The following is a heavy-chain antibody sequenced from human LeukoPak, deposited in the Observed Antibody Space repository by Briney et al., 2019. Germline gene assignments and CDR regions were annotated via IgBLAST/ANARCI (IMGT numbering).Heavy chain of an antibody. CDR3: ARVQGRYSYGSGFDS. Sequence: GGSLRLSCAASGFTFSSYAMHWVRQAPGKGLEWVAVVSYDGSNKYYADSVKGRFTISRDNSKNTLYLQMNSLRAEDTAVYYCARVQGRYSYGSGFDSWGQGTLVTVSS. D-gene: IGHD5-18*01. J-gene: IGHJ4*02. CDR2: VSYDGSNK. V-gene: IGHV3-30*04. CDR1: GFTFSSYA.